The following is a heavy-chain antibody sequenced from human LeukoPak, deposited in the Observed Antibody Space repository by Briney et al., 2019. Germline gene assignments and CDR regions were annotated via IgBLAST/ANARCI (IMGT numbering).Heavy chain of an antibody. D-gene: IGHD1-14*01. Sequence: GASVKVSCMASGDTFTSYGISWGRHAPGQGLEWMAWISAYNGNTNYPPKLQGRVTITTDTSTSTAYMELRSLRSDDTAVYYCAYNNDYWGQGTLVTVSS. V-gene: IGHV1-18*01. CDR3: AYNNDY. CDR2: ISAYNGNT. J-gene: IGHJ4*02. CDR1: GDTFTSYG.